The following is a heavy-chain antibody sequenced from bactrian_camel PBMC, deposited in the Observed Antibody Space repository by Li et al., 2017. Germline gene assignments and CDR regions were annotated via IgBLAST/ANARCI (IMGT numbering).Heavy chain of an antibody. CDR3: AAAKLSTPLSREPRLFSY. Sequence: HVQLVESGGGSAQAGGSLRLSCTATGYTRSNYRIAWFRQAPGKGRERVANIERLGWPQYANSVKGRFIISKDNAKNTLYLQIDSLAPEDTAMYYCAAAKLSTPLSREPRLFSYWGQGTQVTVS. V-gene: IGHV3S9*01. CDR1: GYTRSNYR. J-gene: IGHJ4*01. CDR2: IERLGWP. D-gene: IGHD3*01.